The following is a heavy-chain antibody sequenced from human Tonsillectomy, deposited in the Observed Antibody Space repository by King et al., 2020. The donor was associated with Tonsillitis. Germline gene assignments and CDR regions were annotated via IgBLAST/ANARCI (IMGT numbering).Heavy chain of an antibody. CDR1: GGSISSSSYY. CDR2: IYYSGST. J-gene: IGHJ6*03. CDR3: ARLNQYYYYMDV. Sequence: VQLQESGPGLVKPSETLSLTCTVSGGSISSSSYYWGWIRQPPGKGLDGFGSIYYSGSTYYNPSLKSRVTISVDTSKNQFSLKLSSVTAADRVVYYCARLNQYYYYMDVWGKGTTVTVSS. V-gene: IGHV4-39*01.